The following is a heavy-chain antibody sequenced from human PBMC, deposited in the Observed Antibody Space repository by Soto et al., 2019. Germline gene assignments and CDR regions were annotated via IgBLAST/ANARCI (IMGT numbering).Heavy chain of an antibody. CDR2: IIPIFGTA. Sequence: QVQLVQSGAEVKKPGSSVKVSCKASGGTFSSYAISWVRQAPGQGLEWMGGIIPIFGTANYAQKFQGRVTITADEYTSTAYMELSSLRDEDTAVYYCARLIMVTGRSPQYNWFDPWGQGTLVTVSS. D-gene: IGHD3-16*01. J-gene: IGHJ5*02. CDR1: GGTFSSYA. CDR3: ARLIMVTGRSPQYNWFDP. V-gene: IGHV1-69*01.